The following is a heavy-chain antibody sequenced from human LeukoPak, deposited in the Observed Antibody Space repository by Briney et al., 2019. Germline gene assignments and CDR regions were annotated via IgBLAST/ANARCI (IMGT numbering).Heavy chain of an antibody. J-gene: IGHJ3*02. CDR3: ARARDVYYYDSSSYYHRDAFDI. V-gene: IGHV4-59*01. Sequence: SETLSLTCTVSGGSISSYYWSWIRQSPGKGLEWIGYIYYTGSTNYNPSLKSRVTISVDTSKNQFSLKLSSVTAADTAVYYCARARDVYYYDSSSYYHRDAFDIWGQGTMVTVSS. CDR2: IYYTGST. CDR1: GGSISSYY. D-gene: IGHD3-22*01.